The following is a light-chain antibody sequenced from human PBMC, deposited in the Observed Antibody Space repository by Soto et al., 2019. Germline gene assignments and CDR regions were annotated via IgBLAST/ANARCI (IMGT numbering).Light chain of an antibody. J-gene: IGKJ2*01. CDR2: GAS. CDR1: QGVSSN. CDR3: QQYNSWPLFT. Sequence: TLSVSPGERATLSCRASQGVSSNLAWYQHKPGQAPRFLIYGASTRATGVPARFSGSGSGTEFTLTISSLQSEDFAIYYCQQYNSWPLFTFGQGTKV. V-gene: IGKV3-15*01.